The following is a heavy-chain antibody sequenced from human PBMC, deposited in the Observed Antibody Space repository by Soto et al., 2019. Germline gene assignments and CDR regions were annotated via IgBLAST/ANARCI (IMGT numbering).Heavy chain of an antibody. CDR1: GFTFSSYG. Sequence: GGSLRLSCAASGFTFSSYGMHWVRQAPGKGLEWVAVISYDGSNKYYADSVKGRFTISRDNSKNTLYLQMNSLRAEDTAVYYWAKDEGSGWPGRPMNYWGQGTLVTVSS. CDR3: AKDEGSGWPGRPMNY. J-gene: IGHJ4*02. V-gene: IGHV3-30*18. D-gene: IGHD6-19*01. CDR2: ISYDGSNK.